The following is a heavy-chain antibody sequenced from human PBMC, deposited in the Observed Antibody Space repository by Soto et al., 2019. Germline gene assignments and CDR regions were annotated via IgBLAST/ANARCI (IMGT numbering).Heavy chain of an antibody. V-gene: IGHV4-59*01. CDR2: IHYSGST. J-gene: IGHJ6*02. CDR3: ARSYPNTIFGVVPSRGLDV. CDR1: GVSISSNY. D-gene: IGHD3-3*01. Sequence: LSLTCIVSGVSISSNYWRWIRQPPAQGLEWIGYIHYSGSTNFNPSLKNRVIMSVDTSKNQFSLRLSSVTAADTAVYYCARSYPNTIFGVVPSRGLDVWGQGATVTVSS.